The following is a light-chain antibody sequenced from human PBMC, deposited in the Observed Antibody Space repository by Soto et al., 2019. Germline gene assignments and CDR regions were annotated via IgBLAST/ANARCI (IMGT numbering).Light chain of an antibody. V-gene: IGKV4-1*01. J-gene: IGKJ4*01. Sequence: IVVTQSPESLAVSLGERATIKCNDSRSVLYSSNNKNYLAWYQQKPGQPPKLLIYWASTRESGVPDRFSGSGFGTDFTLTISSLQAEDVALYYCKQYYSTPLTFGGGTKVDIK. CDR1: RSVLYSSNNKNY. CDR3: KQYYSTPLT. CDR2: WAS.